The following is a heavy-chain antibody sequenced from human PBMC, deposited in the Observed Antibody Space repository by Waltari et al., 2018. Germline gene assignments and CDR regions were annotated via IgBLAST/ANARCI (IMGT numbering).Heavy chain of an antibody. D-gene: IGHD3-10*01. CDR1: GGTFSSYA. CDR2: IIPIFGTA. CDR3: ARSPQGAMVQGPYNWFDP. J-gene: IGHJ5*02. V-gene: IGHV1-69*13. Sequence: QVQLVQSGAEVKKPGSSVKVSCKASGGTFSSYAISWVRQAPGQGLEWMGGIIPIFGTANYAQKFQGRVTITADESTSTAYMELSSLRSEDTAVYYCARSPQGAMVQGPYNWFDPWGQGTLVTVSS.